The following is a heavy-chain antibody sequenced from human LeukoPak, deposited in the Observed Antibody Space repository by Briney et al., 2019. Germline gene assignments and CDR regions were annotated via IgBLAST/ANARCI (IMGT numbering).Heavy chain of an antibody. CDR1: GFTFSSYA. J-gene: IGHJ3*02. CDR3: ARDLLNAFDI. V-gene: IGHV3-30-3*01. CDR2: ISYDGSNK. Sequence: GGSLSLSCAASGFTFSSYAMHWVRQAPGKGLEWVAVISYDGSNKYYADSVKGRFTISRDNSKNTLYLQMNSLRAEDTAVYYCARDLLNAFDIWGQGTMVTVSS.